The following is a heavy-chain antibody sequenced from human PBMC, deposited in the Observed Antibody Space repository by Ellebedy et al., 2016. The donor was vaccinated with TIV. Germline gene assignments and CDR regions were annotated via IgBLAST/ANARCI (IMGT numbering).Heavy chain of an antibody. CDR3: ATDGSYGDYLSPTHAFVI. CDR1: GFSFRSYW. CDR2: IKQDGSEK. Sequence: GGSLRLSCGASGFSFRSYWMTWVRQAPGKGLEWVANIKQDGSEKYYVDSVKGRFTIPRDNAKNSLYLHLNSLRAEDTAMYYCATDGSYGDYLSPTHAFVIWGQGTMVTVSS. V-gene: IGHV3-7*01. J-gene: IGHJ3*02. D-gene: IGHD4-17*01.